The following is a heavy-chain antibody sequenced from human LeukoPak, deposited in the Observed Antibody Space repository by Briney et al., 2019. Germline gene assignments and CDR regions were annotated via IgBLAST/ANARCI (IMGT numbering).Heavy chain of an antibody. D-gene: IGHD1-26*01. CDR2: ISYDGSNK. V-gene: IGHV3-30*03. Sequence: GGSLRLSCAASGFTFSSYGMHWVRQAPGKGLEWVAVISYDGSNKYYADSVKGRFTISRDNSKNTLYLQMNSLRAEDTAVYYCARRGGSGRAFDYWGQGTLVTVSS. J-gene: IGHJ4*02. CDR3: ARRGGSGRAFDY. CDR1: GFTFSSYG.